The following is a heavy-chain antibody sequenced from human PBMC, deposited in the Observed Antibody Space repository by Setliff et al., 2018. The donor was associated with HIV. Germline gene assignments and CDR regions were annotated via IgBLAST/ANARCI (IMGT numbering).Heavy chain of an antibody. V-gene: IGHV4-4*09. J-gene: IGHJ3*02. CDR1: GGSISGYY. CDR3: VRHGYHYDFIDI. D-gene: IGHD3-16*01. CDR2: IYSSGST. Sequence: SETLSLTCTVSGGSISGYYWSWIRQSPGKGLEWIGYIYSSGSTNFNPSLKSRVTLSIDTSKNQFSLNLTSMTAADTAVYFCVRHGYHYDFIDIWGQGTVVTVSS.